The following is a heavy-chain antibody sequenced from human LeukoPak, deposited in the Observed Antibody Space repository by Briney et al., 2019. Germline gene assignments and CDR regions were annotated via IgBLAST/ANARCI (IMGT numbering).Heavy chain of an antibody. V-gene: IGHV3-23*01. CDR1: GFTFSSYA. J-gene: IGHJ4*02. CDR2: ISGSGGST. D-gene: IGHD1-26*01. Sequence: QTGGSLRLSCAASGFTFSSYAMSWVRQAPGKGLEWVSAISGSGGSTYYADSVKGRFTISRDNSKNTLYLQMNSPRAEDTAVYYCAKDRELPIYVSFDYWGQGTLVTVSS. CDR3: AKDRELPIYVSFDY.